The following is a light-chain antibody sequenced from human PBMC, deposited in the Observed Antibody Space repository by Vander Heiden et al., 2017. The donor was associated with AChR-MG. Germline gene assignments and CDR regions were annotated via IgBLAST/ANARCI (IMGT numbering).Light chain of an antibody. CDR2: AAS. J-gene: IGKJ1*01. V-gene: IGKV1-39*01. Sequence: DIQTTQSPSPLSASVGDRVTITCRASQSISSYLNWYQQKPGKAPKLLIYAASSLQSGVPSRFSGSGSGTDFTLTISSLQPEDFATYYCQQCDSTPWTFGQGTKVEIK. CDR3: QQCDSTPWT. CDR1: QSISSY.